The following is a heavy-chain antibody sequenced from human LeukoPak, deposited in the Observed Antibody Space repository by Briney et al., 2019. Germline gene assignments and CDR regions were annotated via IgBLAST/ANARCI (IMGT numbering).Heavy chain of an antibody. V-gene: IGHV3-48*03. CDR1: GFTSSSYE. CDR2: ISTSGTTI. CDR3: AREQLAVPGGDC. Sequence: PGGSLRLSCAASGFTSSSYEVNWVRRVPGKGLGGVSYISTSGTTIYYADSVKGRFTISRDNAKNSLYLQMNSLRAEDTAVYYCAREQLAVPGGDCWGQGTLVTVSS. D-gene: IGHD6-19*01. J-gene: IGHJ4*02.